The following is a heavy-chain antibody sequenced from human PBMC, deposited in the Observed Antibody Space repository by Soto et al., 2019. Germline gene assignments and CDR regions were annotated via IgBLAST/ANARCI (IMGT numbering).Heavy chain of an antibody. J-gene: IGHJ5*02. CDR2: IIPIFGTA. D-gene: IGHD3-22*01. Sequence: GASVKVSCKASGGTFSSYAISWVRQAPGQGLEWMGGIIPIFGTANYAQKFQGRVTITADESTSTAYMELSSLRSEDTAVYYCARGANHYYDSRSPPNWFDPWGQGTLVTVSS. CDR1: GGTFSSYA. CDR3: ARGANHYYDSRSPPNWFDP. V-gene: IGHV1-69*13.